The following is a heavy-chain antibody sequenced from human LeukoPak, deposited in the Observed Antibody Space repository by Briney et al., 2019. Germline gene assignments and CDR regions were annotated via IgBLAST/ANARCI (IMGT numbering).Heavy chain of an antibody. CDR3: VRDKFSYYYGSGSYYPGY. J-gene: IGHJ4*02. CDR1: GYTFTSYG. D-gene: IGHD3-10*01. V-gene: IGHV1-18*01. CDR2: ISAYNGNT. Sequence: GASVKVSCKASGYTFTSYGISWVRQAPGQGLEWMGWISAYNGNTNYAQKLQGRVTMTTDTSTSTAYMELRSLRSDDTAVYYCVRDKFSYYYGSGSYYPGYWGQGTLVTVSS.